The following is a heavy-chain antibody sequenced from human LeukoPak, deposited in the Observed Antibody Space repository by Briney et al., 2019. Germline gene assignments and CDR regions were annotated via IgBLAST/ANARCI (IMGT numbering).Heavy chain of an antibody. J-gene: IGHJ5*02. CDR3: ATKGIDGYCSGGSCYPNWFDP. CDR1: GYTLTELS. V-gene: IGHV1-24*01. Sequence: ASVKVSCKVSGYTLTELSMHWVRQAPGKGLEWMGGFDPEDGETIYAQKFQGRVTMTEDTSTDTAYMELSSLRSEDTGVYYCATKGIDGYCSGGSCYPNWFDPWGQGTLVTVSS. D-gene: IGHD2-15*01. CDR2: FDPEDGET.